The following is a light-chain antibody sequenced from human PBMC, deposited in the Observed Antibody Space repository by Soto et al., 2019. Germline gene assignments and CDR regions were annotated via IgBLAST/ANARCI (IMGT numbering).Light chain of an antibody. J-gene: IGKJ3*01. CDR1: QSVSNNY. CDR3: KQYGSSPGLFT. CDR2: GAS. Sequence: GSLSLSPGERATLSCRASQSVSNNYLAWYQQKPGRAPRLLIYGASSRAAGIPDRFSGSGSGTDFTLTISRLEPEDFAVYYCKQYGSSPGLFTFGPGTKVDIK. V-gene: IGKV3-20*01.